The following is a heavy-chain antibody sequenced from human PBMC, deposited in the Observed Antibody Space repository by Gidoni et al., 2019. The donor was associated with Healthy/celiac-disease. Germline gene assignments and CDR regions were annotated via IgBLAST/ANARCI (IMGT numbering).Heavy chain of an antibody. CDR3: ARALPLYCSSTSCYFDWFDP. Sequence: QVQLVQSGAEVKKPGASVKVSCKASGYTFTSYDINWVRQATGQGLEWMGWMNPNRGTTGYAQKFQGRVTMTRNTSISTAYMELSSLRSEDTAVYYCARALPLYCSSTSCYFDWFDPWGQGTLVTVSS. J-gene: IGHJ5*02. V-gene: IGHV1-8*01. D-gene: IGHD2-2*01. CDR2: MNPNRGTT. CDR1: GYTFTSYD.